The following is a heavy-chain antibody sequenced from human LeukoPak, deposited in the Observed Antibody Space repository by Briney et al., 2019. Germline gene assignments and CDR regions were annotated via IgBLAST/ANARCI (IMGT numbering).Heavy chain of an antibody. D-gene: IGHD1-7*01. Sequence: SQTLSLTCTVSGDSISSGGYYWSWIRQPPGKGLEWIGYIYHSGSTYYNPSLKSRVTISVDTSKNQFSLKLSSVTAADTAVYYCARGTGTTGYFDYWGQGTLVTVSS. J-gene: IGHJ4*02. CDR3: ARGTGTTGYFDY. CDR2: IYHSGST. CDR1: GDSISSGGYY. V-gene: IGHV4-30-2*01.